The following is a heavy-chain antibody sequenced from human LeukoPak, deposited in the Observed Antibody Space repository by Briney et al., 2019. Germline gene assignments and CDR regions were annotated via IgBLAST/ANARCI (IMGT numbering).Heavy chain of an antibody. V-gene: IGHV3-48*03. CDR2: ISSSGSTI. CDR3: ARDRVGTTKWGSSRYYYYMDV. J-gene: IGHJ6*03. D-gene: IGHD1-26*01. CDR1: GFTFSSYE. Sequence: GGSLRLSCAASGFTFSSYEMNWVRQAPGKGLEWVSYISSSGSTIYYADSVKGRFTISRDNAKNSLCLQMNSLRAEDTAVYYCARDRVGTTKWGSSRYYYYMDVWGKGTTVTISS.